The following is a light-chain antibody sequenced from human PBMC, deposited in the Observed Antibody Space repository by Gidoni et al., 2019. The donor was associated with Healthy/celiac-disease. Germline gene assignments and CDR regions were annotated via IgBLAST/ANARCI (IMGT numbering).Light chain of an antibody. CDR3: QQYNTYSST. J-gene: IGKJ2*02. Sequence: DIQMTHSPSTLSASVGDRVTIPCRASQSISSRLAWYQQTPGKAPKLLIYKASSLESGVPSRFSGSGSGTEFTLTISSLQPDDFATYYCQQYNTYSSTFGQGTKLEIK. V-gene: IGKV1-5*03. CDR2: KAS. CDR1: QSISSR.